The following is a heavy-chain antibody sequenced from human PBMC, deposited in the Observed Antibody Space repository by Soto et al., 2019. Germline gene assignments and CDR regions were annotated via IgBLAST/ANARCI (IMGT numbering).Heavy chain of an antibody. CDR3: AREGGNLNWFDP. D-gene: IGHD1-26*01. CDR2: ISSSSTI. Sequence: GGTLRLSCAASGFTFSSYSMNWVRQAPGKGLEWVSYISSSSTIYYADSVKGRFTISRDNAKNSLYLQMNSLRDEDTAVYYCAREGGNLNWFDPWGQGTLVTVSS. CDR1: GFTFSSYS. V-gene: IGHV3-48*02. J-gene: IGHJ5*02.